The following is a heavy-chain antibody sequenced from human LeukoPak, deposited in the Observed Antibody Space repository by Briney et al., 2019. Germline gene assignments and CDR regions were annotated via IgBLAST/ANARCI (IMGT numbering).Heavy chain of an antibody. CDR1: GFTFSNCW. CDR2: MKQEGRET. J-gene: IGHJ4*02. V-gene: IGHV3-7*05. CDR3: AREGTYSGYDLTDS. Sequence: PGGSLRLSCVASGFTFSNCWMSWVRQAPGKGLEWVANMKQEGRETYYVDSVKGRFTNSRDNAKNSLYLQMNSLRAEDTAVYYCAREGTYSGYDLTDSWGQGTLVTVSS. D-gene: IGHD5-12*01.